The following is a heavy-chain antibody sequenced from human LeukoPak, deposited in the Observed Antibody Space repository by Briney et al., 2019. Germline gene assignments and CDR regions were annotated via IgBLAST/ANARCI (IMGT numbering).Heavy chain of an antibody. CDR1: GFTFSGSA. CDR2: IRSKANSYAT. D-gene: IGHD3-22*01. V-gene: IGHV3-73*01. J-gene: IGHJ3*02. CDR3: TRRRSYYDSSGYYGNDAFDI. Sequence: PGGSLRLSCAASGFTFSGSAMHWVRQASGKGLEWVGRIRSKANSYATAYAASAKGRFTISRDDSKNTAYLQMNSLKTEDTAVYYCTRRRSYYDSSGYYGNDAFDIWGQGTMVTVSS.